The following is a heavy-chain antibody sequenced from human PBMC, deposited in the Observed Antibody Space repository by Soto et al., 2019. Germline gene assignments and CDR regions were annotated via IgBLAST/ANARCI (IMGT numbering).Heavy chain of an antibody. D-gene: IGHD5-12*01. V-gene: IGHV4-34*01. CDR1: GESFIGYY. J-gene: IGHJ5*02. CDR3: ARTDIVTTNWFDP. Sequence: QVHLQQWGAGPLNPSETLSLTCAAYGESFIGYYGTWILQSPGKGLAWLGEINHGGSTNYNPSLKSRVTISSETSKNQFSLKLTSVTAADTSVYYCARTDIVTTNWFDPWGQGTLVTVSS. CDR2: INHGGST.